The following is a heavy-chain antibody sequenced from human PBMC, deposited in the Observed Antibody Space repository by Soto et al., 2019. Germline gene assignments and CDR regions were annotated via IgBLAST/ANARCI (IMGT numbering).Heavy chain of an antibody. V-gene: IGHV4-34*01. CDR2: INHSGST. J-gene: IGHJ4*01. CDR3: ARWVVTGTTTDPPDTSDY. Sequence: SETLSLTCAVYGGSFSGYYWSWIRQPPGKGLEWIGEINHSGSTNYNPSLKSRVTISVDTSKNQFSLKLSSVTAADTAVYYCARWVVTGTTTDPPDTSDYWGQEPWSPSPQ. CDR1: GGSFSGYY. D-gene: IGHD1-20*01.